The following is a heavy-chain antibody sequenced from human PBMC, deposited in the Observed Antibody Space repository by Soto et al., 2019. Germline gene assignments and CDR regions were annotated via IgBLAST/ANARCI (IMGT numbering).Heavy chain of an antibody. D-gene: IGHD2-15*01. V-gene: IGHV3-30-3*01. Sequence: QVQLVESGGGVVQPGRSLRLSCAASGLTFTSYTMHWVRQAPGKGLDWVALISYDGSFKHFADSVKGRFTISRDDSKSTLYLQMNSLRGDDTAVYYCASESGGRDFDYWGQGTLVTVSS. CDR3: ASESGGRDFDY. CDR2: ISYDGSFK. J-gene: IGHJ4*02. CDR1: GLTFTSYT.